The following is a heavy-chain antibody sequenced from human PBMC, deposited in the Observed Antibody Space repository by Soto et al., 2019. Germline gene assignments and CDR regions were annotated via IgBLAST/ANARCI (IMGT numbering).Heavy chain of an antibody. V-gene: IGHV3-73*01. J-gene: IGHJ5*02. D-gene: IGHD3-10*01. CDR2: IRTKGNDYGT. Sequence: GGSLRLSCAASGFSFSDSAMHWVRQAPGKGLEWVGRIRTKGNDYGTRYAASVRGRFTLSRDDSQNTVYLQMNSLRVDDTAVYYCARDYSVSGSYAPWFDPWGQGTLVTVSS. CDR3: ARDYSVSGSYAPWFDP. CDR1: GFSFSDSA.